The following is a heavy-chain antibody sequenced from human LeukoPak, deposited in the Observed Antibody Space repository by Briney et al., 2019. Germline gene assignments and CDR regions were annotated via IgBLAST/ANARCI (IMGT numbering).Heavy chain of an antibody. CDR2: ISAYNGNT. CDR3: ARHAYCGGDCYPDY. CDR1: GYTFTGYY. J-gene: IGHJ4*02. V-gene: IGHV1-18*04. D-gene: IGHD2-21*02. Sequence: ASVRLSCTASGYTFTGYYMHWVRQAPGQGLEWMGWISAYNGNTNYAQKLQGRVTMTTDTSTSTAYMELRSLRSDDTAVYYCARHAYCGGDCYPDYWGQGTLVTVSS.